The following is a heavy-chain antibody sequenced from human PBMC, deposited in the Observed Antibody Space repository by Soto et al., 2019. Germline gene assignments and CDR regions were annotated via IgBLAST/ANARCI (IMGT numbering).Heavy chain of an antibody. CDR2: IYYSGST. D-gene: IGHD6-13*01. CDR3: ARVPGIAAAAPFYYYYGMAV. V-gene: IGHV4-31*03. J-gene: IGHJ6*02. CDR1: GGSISSGGYY. Sequence: SETLSLTCTVSGGSISSGGYYWSWIRQHPGKGLEWIGYIYYSGSTYYNPSLKSRVTISVDTSKNQFSLKLSSVTAADTAVYYCARVPGIAAAAPFYYYYGMAVWGQGTTVTVSS.